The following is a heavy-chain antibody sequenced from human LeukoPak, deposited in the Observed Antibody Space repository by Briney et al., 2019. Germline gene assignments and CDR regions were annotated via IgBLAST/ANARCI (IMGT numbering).Heavy chain of an antibody. CDR3: ASSTGYSSSWYSFY. Sequence: SETLSLTCTVSGGSISSSSYYWSWIRQPPGKGLEWIGEINHSGSTNYNPSLKSRVTISVDTSKNQFSLKLSSVTAADTAVYYCASSTGYSSSWYSFYWGQGTLVTVSS. D-gene: IGHD6-13*01. CDR2: INHSGST. CDR1: GGSISSSSYY. V-gene: IGHV4-39*07. J-gene: IGHJ4*02.